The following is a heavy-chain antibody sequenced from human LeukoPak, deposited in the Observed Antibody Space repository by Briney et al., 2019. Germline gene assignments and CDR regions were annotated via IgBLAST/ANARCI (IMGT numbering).Heavy chain of an antibody. D-gene: IGHD6-19*01. CDR3: VRERDRGIEVADDFDY. Sequence: GGSLRLSCAASGFTFSMYSMAWVRQAPGKGLEWVSVINDRGGYIQDADSVKGRFTTSRDNSQNTLFLEMNSLRVEDTAVYYCVRERDRGIEVADDFDYWGQGTLVTVSS. V-gene: IGHV3-23*01. CDR1: GFTFSMYS. CDR2: INDRGGYI. J-gene: IGHJ4*02.